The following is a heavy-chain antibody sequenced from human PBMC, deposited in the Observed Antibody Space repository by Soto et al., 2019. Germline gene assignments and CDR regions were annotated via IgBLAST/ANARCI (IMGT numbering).Heavy chain of an antibody. D-gene: IGHD6-13*01. V-gene: IGHV1-8*01. CDR3: ARQYSSTWYAWFDP. J-gene: IGHJ5*02. CDR1: GYTFTSYD. Sequence: QVQLVQSGAEVKKPGASVKVSCKASGYTFTSYDINWVRQATGQGLEWMGWMNPNSGNTGYSQNCQGRVTMTRNTSISTAYMELSSLRSEDTAVYYCARQYSSTWYAWFDPWGQGTLVTVSS. CDR2: MNPNSGNT.